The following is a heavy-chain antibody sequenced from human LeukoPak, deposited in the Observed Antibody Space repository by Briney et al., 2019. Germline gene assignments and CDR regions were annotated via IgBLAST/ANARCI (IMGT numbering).Heavy chain of an antibody. Sequence: KAGGSLRLSCAASGFTFSNYYMSWIRQAPGKGLEWVSHISTSGSTIYYADSVKGRFTISRDNSKNTLYLQMNSLRAEDTAVYYCAKDLEVRGVETHPLFDYWGQGTLVTVSS. J-gene: IGHJ4*02. CDR2: ISTSGSTI. D-gene: IGHD3-10*01. V-gene: IGHV3-11*04. CDR1: GFTFSNYY. CDR3: AKDLEVRGVETHPLFDY.